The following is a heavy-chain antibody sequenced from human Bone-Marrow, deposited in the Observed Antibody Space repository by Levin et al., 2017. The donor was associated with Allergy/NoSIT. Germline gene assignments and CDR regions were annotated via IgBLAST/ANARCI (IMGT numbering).Heavy chain of an antibody. CDR2: ISSSGSTK. Sequence: GGSLRLSCAASGFSFSDYEMNWVRQAPGKGQEWISYISSSGSTKYYADSVKGRFTISTKNSLYLQMNSLRADDTAIYYCARDKRSGGVTPDWYFDLWGRGTLVIVSS. CDR3: ARDKRSGGVTPDWYFDL. D-gene: IGHD2-15*01. V-gene: IGHV3-48*03. CDR1: GFSFSDYE. J-gene: IGHJ2*01.